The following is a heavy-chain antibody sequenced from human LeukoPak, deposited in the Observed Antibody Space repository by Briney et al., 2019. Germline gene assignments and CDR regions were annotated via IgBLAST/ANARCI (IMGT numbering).Heavy chain of an antibody. V-gene: IGHV4-39*01. CDR3: ARHAGGISATGTRPFDY. J-gene: IGHJ4*02. Sequence: PSETLSLTCTVSGGSISSSSYYWGWIRQPPGKGLEWIGSIYYSGSTYYNPSLKSRVTMSVDTSKSQFSLKLSSVTAADTAVYYCARHAGGISATGTRPFDYWGQGTLVTVSS. CDR1: GGSISSSSYY. CDR2: IYYSGST. D-gene: IGHD6-13*01.